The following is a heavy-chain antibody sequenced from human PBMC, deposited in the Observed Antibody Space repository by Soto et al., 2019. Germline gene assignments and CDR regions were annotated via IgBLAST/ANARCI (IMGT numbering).Heavy chain of an antibody. CDR1: GYSISSGYY. V-gene: IGHV4-38-2*02. CDR2: IYHSGST. CDR3: AREARYYCGSGSSLYYFDY. J-gene: IGHJ4*02. Sequence: PSETLSLTCAVSGYSISSGYYWGWIRQPPGKGLEWIGSIYHSGSTYYNPSLKSRVTISVDTSKNQFSLKLSSVTAADTAVYYCAREARYYCGSGSSLYYFDYWGQGTLVTVSS. D-gene: IGHD3-10*01.